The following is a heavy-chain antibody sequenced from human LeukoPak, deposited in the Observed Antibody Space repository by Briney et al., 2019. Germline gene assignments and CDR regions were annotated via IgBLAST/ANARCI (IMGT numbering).Heavy chain of an antibody. J-gene: IGHJ4*02. V-gene: IGHV1-18*01. D-gene: IGHD1-26*01. CDR1: GYTFTSYG. CDR2: ISAYNGNT. CDR3: ARVGRQKWELRYYFDY. Sequence: ASVKVSCKASGYTFTSYGISWVRQAPGQGLEWMGWISAYNGNTNYAQKLQGGVTMTTDTSTSTAYMELRSLRSDDTAVYYCARVGRQKWELRYYFDYWGQGTLVTVSS.